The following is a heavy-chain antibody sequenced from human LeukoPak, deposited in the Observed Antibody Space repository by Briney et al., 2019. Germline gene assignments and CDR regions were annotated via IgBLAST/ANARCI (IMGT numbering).Heavy chain of an antibody. V-gene: IGHV3-21*01. D-gene: IGHD3-3*01. Sequence: GGSLRLSCAASGFTFSSYSMNWVRQAPGKGLEWVSSISSSSSYIYYADSVKGRFTISRDNAKNSLYLQMNSLRAEDTAVYYCATGTEEPFGVVIGYWGQGTLVTVSS. CDR2: ISSSSSYI. CDR1: GFTFSSYS. J-gene: IGHJ4*02. CDR3: ATGTEEPFGVVIGY.